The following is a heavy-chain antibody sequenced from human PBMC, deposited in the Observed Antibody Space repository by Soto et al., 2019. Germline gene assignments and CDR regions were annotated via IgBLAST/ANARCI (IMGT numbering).Heavy chain of an antibody. J-gene: IGHJ4*02. V-gene: IGHV3-30-3*01. Sequence: PGGSLRLSCAASGFTFSSYAMHWVRQAPGKGLEWVAVISYDGSNKYYADSVKGRFTISRDNSKNTLYLQMNSLRAEDTAVYYCASDRAYYYDSSGYSPWDYWGQGTLVTVSS. CDR3: ASDRAYYYDSSGYSPWDY. D-gene: IGHD3-22*01. CDR1: GFTFSSYA. CDR2: ISYDGSNK.